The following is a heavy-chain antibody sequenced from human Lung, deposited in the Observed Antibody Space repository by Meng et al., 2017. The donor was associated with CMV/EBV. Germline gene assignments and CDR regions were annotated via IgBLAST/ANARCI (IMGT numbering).Heavy chain of an antibody. Sequence: ASXXVSXKASGYTFTSYDINWVRQATGQGLEWMGWMNPNSGNTGYAQKFQGRVTMTRNTSISTAYMELSSLRSEDTAVYYCARNPYSSPGPPSPHVHYYYYGMDVWXQGTTVT. J-gene: IGHJ6*02. CDR1: GYTFTSYD. CDR3: ARNPYSSPGPPSPHVHYYYYGMDV. D-gene: IGHD6-13*01. V-gene: IGHV1-8*01. CDR2: MNPNSGNT.